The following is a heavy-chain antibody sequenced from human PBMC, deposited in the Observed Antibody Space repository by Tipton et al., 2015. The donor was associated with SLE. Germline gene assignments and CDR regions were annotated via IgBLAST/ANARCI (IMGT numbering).Heavy chain of an antibody. V-gene: IGHV4-39*01. J-gene: IGHJ4*02. CDR2: IYYSGST. D-gene: IGHD3-22*01. CDR1: GGSISGHY. CDR3: ARLGGYYDSSGYSYYFDY. Sequence: TLSLTCTVSGGSISGHYWSWIRQPPGKGLEWIGSIYYSGSTYYNPSLKSRVTISVDTSKNQFSLKLSSVTAADTAVYYCARLGGYYDSSGYSYYFDYWGQGTLVTVSS.